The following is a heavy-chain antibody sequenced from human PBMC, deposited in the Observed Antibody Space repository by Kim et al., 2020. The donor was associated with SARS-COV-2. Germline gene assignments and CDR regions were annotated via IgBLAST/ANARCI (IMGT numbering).Heavy chain of an antibody. J-gene: IGHJ5*02. CDR3: PGRGGFGESTNWFDP. V-gene: IGHV3-73*01. D-gene: IGHD3-10*01. Sequence: ASGKGRFTISRDDAKNTAYLKMSSLKTEDTAVYYCPGRGGFGESTNWFDPWGQGTLVTVSS.